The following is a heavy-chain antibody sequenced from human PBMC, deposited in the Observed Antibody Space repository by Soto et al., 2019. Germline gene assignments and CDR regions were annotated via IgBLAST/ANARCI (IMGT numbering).Heavy chain of an antibody. CDR3: AKSATVPAAIAY. D-gene: IGHD2-2*02. J-gene: IGHJ4*02. CDR2: INAGNGNT. CDR1: GYTFTSYG. Sequence: AXVKVSCKASGYTFTSYGIRWVRQAPGQRLEWMGWINAGNGNTKYSQKFQGRVTITRDTSASTAYMELSSLRSEDTAVYYCAKSATVPAAIAYWGQGTLVTVS. V-gene: IGHV1-3*01.